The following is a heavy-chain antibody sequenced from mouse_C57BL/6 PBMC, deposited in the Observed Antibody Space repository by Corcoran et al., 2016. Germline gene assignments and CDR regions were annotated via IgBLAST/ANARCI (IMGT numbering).Heavy chain of an antibody. CDR1: GSTFTTYG. Sequence: QIQLVQSGPELKTPGATVKISCQASGSTFTTYGMSWVKQAPGKGLKWMGWINTYSGVLTYADDFKGRFAFSLETSASTAYLQINNLKNEDTATYVCARYDGSHWYFDVWGTGTTVTVSS. CDR3: ARYDGSHWYFDV. J-gene: IGHJ1*03. V-gene: IGHV9-3*01. D-gene: IGHD2-3*01. CDR2: INTYSGVL.